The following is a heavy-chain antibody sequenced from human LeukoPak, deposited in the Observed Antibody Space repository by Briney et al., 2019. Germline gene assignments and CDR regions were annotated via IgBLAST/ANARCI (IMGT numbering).Heavy chain of an antibody. D-gene: IGHD3-22*01. CDR1: GGTFSSYA. J-gene: IGHJ4*02. CDR3: ARTPNYDAYYFDY. CDR2: IIPIFGTA. Sequence: SVKVSCKASGGTFSSYAISWVRQAPGQGLEWMGGIIPIFGTANYAQKFQGRVTITADESTSTAYMELSSLRSEDTAVYYCARTPNYDAYYFDYWGQGTLVTVSS. V-gene: IGHV1-69*13.